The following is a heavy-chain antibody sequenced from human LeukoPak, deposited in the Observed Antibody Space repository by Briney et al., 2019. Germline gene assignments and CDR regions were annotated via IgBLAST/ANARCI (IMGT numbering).Heavy chain of an antibody. CDR3: ARGGRVWWPPGPFDY. Sequence: PSETLSLTCAVYGGSFSGYYWSWIRRPPGKGLEWIGEINHSGSTNYNPSLKSRVTISVDTSKNQFSLKLSSVTAADTAVYYCARGGRVWWPPGPFDYWGQGTLVTVSS. D-gene: IGHD1-26*01. CDR2: INHSGST. V-gene: IGHV4-34*01. J-gene: IGHJ4*02. CDR1: GGSFSGYY.